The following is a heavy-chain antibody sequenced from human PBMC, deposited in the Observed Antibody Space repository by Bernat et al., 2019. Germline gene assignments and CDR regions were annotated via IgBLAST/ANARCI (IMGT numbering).Heavy chain of an antibody. J-gene: IGHJ3*01. D-gene: IGHD6-13*01. CDR2: IYHNGNI. Sequence: QVQLQESGPQLVKPSGTLSLTCVVSGDSISSSAWWSWVRQPPGKGLEWIAEIYHNGNINYNPSLRSRVTISIAKSQNQISLRLSSVTAADTAVYYCARDPVAAVDTAFDLWGQGTMYTVAS. CDR3: ARDPVAAVDTAFDL. V-gene: IGHV4-4*02. CDR1: GDSISSSAW.